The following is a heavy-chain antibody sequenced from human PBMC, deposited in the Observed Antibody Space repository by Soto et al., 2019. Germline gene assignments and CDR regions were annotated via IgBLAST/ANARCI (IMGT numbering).Heavy chain of an antibody. Sequence: EVQLVESGGGLVQPGRSLRLSCAASGFTFDDYVMHWVRQAPGKGLEWVSGISWNSGSIGYADSVKGRFTISRDNAKNSLYLQMNSLRAEDTALYYCAKVGCSSTSCYALDYWGQGTLVTVSS. CDR2: ISWNSGSI. CDR1: GFTFDDYV. V-gene: IGHV3-9*01. D-gene: IGHD2-2*01. CDR3: AKVGCSSTSCYALDY. J-gene: IGHJ4*02.